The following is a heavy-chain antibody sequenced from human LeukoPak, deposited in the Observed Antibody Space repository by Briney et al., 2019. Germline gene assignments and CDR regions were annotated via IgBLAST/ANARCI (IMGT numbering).Heavy chain of an antibody. J-gene: IGHJ5*02. D-gene: IGHD4-23*01. CDR2: MSPNSDNT. CDR1: GYTFTSYD. CDR3: ARDYGGSSGWFDP. V-gene: IGHV1-8*01. Sequence: ASVKVSCKASGYTFTSYDINWVRQATGQGLEWMGWMSPNSDNTGYAQKFQGRVTFTRDTSISAAYMELRSLTSEDTAVYYCARDYGGSSGWFDPWGQGTLVTVSS.